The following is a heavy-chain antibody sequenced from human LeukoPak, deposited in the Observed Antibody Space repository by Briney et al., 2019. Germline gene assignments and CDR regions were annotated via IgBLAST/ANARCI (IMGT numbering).Heavy chain of an antibody. CDR1: GCSFSSQW. CDR2: TNSDGSAK. J-gene: IGHJ4*02. CDR3: ADLGTSD. Sequence: GGSLRLSCAVSGCSFSSQWMTWVRQAPGTGLEWVATTNSDGSAKYLVDSVKGRFTISRDNAKNVVYLQMSILRAEDTAVYYCADLGTSDCGQGTLVTVSS. V-gene: IGHV3-7*01. D-gene: IGHD1-7*01.